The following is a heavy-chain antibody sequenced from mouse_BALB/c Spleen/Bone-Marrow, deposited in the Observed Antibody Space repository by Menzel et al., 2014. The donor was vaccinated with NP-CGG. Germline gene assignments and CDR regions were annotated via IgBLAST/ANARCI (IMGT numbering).Heavy chain of an antibody. J-gene: IGHJ2*01. V-gene: IGHV1-14*01. CDR3: ARYYYGYYFDY. CDR2: INPYNDGS. Sequence: EVQLQESGPELVKPGASVKMSCKASGYTFTSYVMHWVKQKPGQGLEWIGYINPYNDGSKYNEKFKGKATLTSDKSSSTAYMELSSLTSEDSAVYYCARYYYGYYFDYWGQGTTLTVSS. CDR1: GYTFTSYV. D-gene: IGHD1-2*01.